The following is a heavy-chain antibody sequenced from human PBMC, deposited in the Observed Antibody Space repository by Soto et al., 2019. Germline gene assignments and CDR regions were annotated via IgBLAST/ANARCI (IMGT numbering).Heavy chain of an antibody. Sequence: EVQLLESGGGLVQPGGSLRLSCAASGFTFSSYAMSWVRQAPGKGLEWVSVISGSGDSTYYADSVRGRFTISRDNSKNTLYLQMNSLRAEDTAVYYCSKDRDGAAAGPTKFYCMDVWGQGTTVTLSS. D-gene: IGHD6-13*01. CDR2: ISGSGDST. J-gene: IGHJ6*02. CDR1: GFTFSSYA. V-gene: IGHV3-23*01. CDR3: SKDRDGAAAGPTKFYCMDV.